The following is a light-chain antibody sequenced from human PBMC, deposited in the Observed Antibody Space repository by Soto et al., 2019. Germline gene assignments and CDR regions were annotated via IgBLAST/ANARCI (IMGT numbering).Light chain of an antibody. Sequence: EIVLAQSPGTLSLSPGERATLSCRASQSVSSSYLAWYQQKPGQAPRLLIYDASNRATGIPARFSGSGSGTDFTLTISSLEPEDFGVYYCQQHSTWPLTFGGGTKVDIK. CDR3: QQHSTWPLT. CDR1: QSVSSSY. V-gene: IGKV3D-20*02. CDR2: DAS. J-gene: IGKJ4*01.